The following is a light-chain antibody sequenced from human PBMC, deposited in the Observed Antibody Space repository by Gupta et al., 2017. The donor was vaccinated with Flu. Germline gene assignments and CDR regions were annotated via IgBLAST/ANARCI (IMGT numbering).Light chain of an antibody. Sequence: ATLTCAGDSNNVGNKGAAWLQQHQGHPPKLLCYRNNNRPSGISERFSASRSGNTASLTITGLRPEDEADYYCSAWDTSLITRVFGGGTKLTVL. CDR1: SNNVGNKG. V-gene: IGLV10-54*01. CDR2: RNN. CDR3: SAWDTSLITRV. J-gene: IGLJ3*02.